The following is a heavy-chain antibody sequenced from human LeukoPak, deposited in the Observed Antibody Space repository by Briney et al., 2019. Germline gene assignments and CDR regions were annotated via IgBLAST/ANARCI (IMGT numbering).Heavy chain of an antibody. Sequence: GGCLRLSCAASGFTFSNYAMTWVRQAPGKGLEWVSTIRGVGGNVFYADSVKGRFTISRDNSKNTLYLQMNSLRDDDTAVYFCARVQMTTDDYWGQGTLVTVSS. D-gene: IGHD4-17*01. CDR3: ARVQMTTDDY. J-gene: IGHJ4*02. V-gene: IGHV3-23*01. CDR2: IRGVGGNV. CDR1: GFTFSNYA.